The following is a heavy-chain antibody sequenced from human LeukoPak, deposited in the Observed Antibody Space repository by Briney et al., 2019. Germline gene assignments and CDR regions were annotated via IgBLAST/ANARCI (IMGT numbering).Heavy chain of an antibody. CDR1: GFTFDDYG. D-gene: IGHD4-17*01. Sequence: GGSLRLSCAASGFTFDDYGMSWVRQAPGKGLEWVSGINWNGGSTGYADSVKGRFTISRDNAKNSLYLQMNSLRAEDTALYYCAKNYGDLLPYYYYYMDVWGKGTTVTVSS. J-gene: IGHJ6*03. CDR3: AKNYGDLLPYYYYYMDV. V-gene: IGHV3-20*04. CDR2: INWNGGST.